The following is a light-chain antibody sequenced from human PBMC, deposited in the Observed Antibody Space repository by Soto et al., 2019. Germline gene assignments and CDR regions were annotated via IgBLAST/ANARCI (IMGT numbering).Light chain of an antibody. Sequence: EIVLTQSPGTLSLSPGERATLSCRASQSVSSSYLAWYQQKPGQAPRLLFYGASSRATGIPDRFSGSGSGTDFTLTISRLEPEDFAVYYCQQYGSSPWTFGQGTEVEIK. CDR3: QQYGSSPWT. J-gene: IGKJ1*01. CDR1: QSVSSSY. CDR2: GAS. V-gene: IGKV3-20*01.